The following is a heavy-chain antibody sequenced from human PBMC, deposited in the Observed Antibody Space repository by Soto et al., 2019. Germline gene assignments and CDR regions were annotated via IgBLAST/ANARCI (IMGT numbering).Heavy chain of an antibody. CDR3: ATALGCRSTSCTLDY. CDR1: GGTFGSYA. V-gene: IGHV1-69*01. J-gene: IGHJ4*02. Sequence: QVQLVQSGAEVKKPGSSVKVSCKASGGTFGSYAFSWVRQAPGQGLEWMGGIIPVSGAAHYAQKFQGRVTITADEYTSTAYMELSSLSSQDKAVYYCATALGCRSTSCTLDYWGQGTRVSVSS. D-gene: IGHD2-2*01. CDR2: IIPVSGAA.